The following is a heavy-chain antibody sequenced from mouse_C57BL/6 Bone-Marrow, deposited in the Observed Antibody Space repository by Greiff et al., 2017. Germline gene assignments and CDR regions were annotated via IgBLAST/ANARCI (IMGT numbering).Heavy chain of an antibody. Sequence: EVQGVESGEGLVKPGGSLQLSCAASGFTFSSYAMSWVRQTPEKRLEWVAYISSGGDYIYYADTVKGRFTISRDNARNTLYLQMSSLKSEDTAMYYCTRDGTTVVTYYYAMDYWGQGTSVTVSS. CDR1: GFTFSSYA. D-gene: IGHD1-1*01. V-gene: IGHV5-9-1*02. J-gene: IGHJ4*01. CDR2: ISSGGDYI. CDR3: TRDGTTVVTYYYAMDY.